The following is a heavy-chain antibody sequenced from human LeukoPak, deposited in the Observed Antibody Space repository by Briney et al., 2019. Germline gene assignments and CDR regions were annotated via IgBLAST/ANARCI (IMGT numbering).Heavy chain of an antibody. V-gene: IGHV3-48*04. D-gene: IGHD5-18*01. J-gene: IGHJ4*02. CDR3: AKKGETAMVPSFDY. Sequence: GGSLRLSCAASGFTFSSYNMNWVRQAPGKGLEWVSYISSSSGTISYADSVKGRFTISRDNTKNSLYLQTNSLRAEDTAVYYCAKKGETAMVPSFDYWGQGTLVTVSS. CDR1: GFTFSSYN. CDR2: ISSSSGTI.